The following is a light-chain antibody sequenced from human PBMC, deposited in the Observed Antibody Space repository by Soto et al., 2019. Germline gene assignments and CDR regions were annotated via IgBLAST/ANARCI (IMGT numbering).Light chain of an antibody. Sequence: QAVVTQEPSLTVSPGGTVTLTCGSSTGAVTSGQYPDWVQQRPAQAPRTLIYDTNNRHSWTPARFSGSLLGGKAALTLSGGKLEEEAEHYCLLSYPGIRVSGGGTKRTVL. J-gene: IGLJ3*02. CDR2: DTN. V-gene: IGLV7-46*01. CDR1: TGAVTSGQY. CDR3: LLSYPGIRV.